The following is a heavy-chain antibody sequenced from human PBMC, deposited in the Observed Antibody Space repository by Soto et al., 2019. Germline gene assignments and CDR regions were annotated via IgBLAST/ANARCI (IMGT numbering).Heavy chain of an antibody. CDR1: GDTLSSTSTA. V-gene: IGHV6-1*01. CDR3: ARGSYYSGWV. D-gene: IGHD6-19*01. J-gene: IGHJ4*02. Sequence: QTLSLTCAISGDTLSSTSTAWSWIRQSPSRGLEWLGRTYYRSNWYTDYAVSVKSRITISPETSKNQFSLQLNSVTPEDTAVYYCARGSYYSGWVWGQGTLVTVSS. CDR2: TYYRSNWYT.